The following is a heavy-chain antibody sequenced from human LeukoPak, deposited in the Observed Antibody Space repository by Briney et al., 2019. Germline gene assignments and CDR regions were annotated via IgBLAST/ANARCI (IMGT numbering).Heavy chain of an antibody. CDR1: GFTFSSYW. Sequence: SGGSLRLSCAASGFTFSSYWMNWARQAPGKGLEWVGFIRSKAYGGTTEYAASVKGRFTISRDDSKSIAYLQMNSLKTEDTAVYYCTRDPLYYYDSSGYYHDYWGQGTLVTVSS. CDR3: TRDPLYYYDSSGYYHDY. D-gene: IGHD3-22*01. CDR2: IRSKAYGGTT. J-gene: IGHJ4*02. V-gene: IGHV3-49*04.